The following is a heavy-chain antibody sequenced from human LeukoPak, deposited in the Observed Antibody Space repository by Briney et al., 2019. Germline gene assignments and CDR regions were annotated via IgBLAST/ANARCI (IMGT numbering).Heavy chain of an antibody. CDR3: ARVGSSYGDYVQFDY. CDR2: ISSDGSST. D-gene: IGHD4-17*01. V-gene: IGHV3-74*01. Sequence: GGSLRLSCAASGFTFSSYWMHWVRQAPGKGLVWVSRISSDGSSTSYADSVKGRFTISRDNAKNTLYLQMNSLRAEDTAAYYCARVGSSYGDYVQFDYWGQGTLVTVSS. CDR1: GFTFSSYW. J-gene: IGHJ4*02.